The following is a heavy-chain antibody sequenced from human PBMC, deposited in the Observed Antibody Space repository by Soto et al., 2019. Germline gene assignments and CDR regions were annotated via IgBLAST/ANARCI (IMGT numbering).Heavy chain of an antibody. Sequence: GGSLRLSCAASGFTFRSFTMNWVRQAPGKGLEWVSTISSNSAYIYYTDALRGRFTISRDNAKNSLHLQMNSLRAEDTAVYYCTRDASRDSSARGWFVPWGPGTLVT. J-gene: IGHJ5*02. D-gene: IGHD6-13*01. CDR2: ISSNSAYI. V-gene: IGHV3-21*01. CDR3: TRDASRDSSARGWFVP. CDR1: GFTFRSFT.